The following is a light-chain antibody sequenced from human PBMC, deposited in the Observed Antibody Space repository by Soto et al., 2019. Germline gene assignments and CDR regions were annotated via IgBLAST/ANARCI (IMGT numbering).Light chain of an antibody. Sequence: DILMTHSPSSVSASLGDRVTITCRASQYIGTSLAWYQQRPGEAPKLRIYGAYRLHVGVPSRFTASGSGKDFTLTITSLQPEDFGIHFCQQTHDLPRTFGLGKKVEIX. CDR2: GAY. V-gene: IGKV1-12*01. CDR1: QYIGTS. CDR3: QQTHDLPRT. J-gene: IGKJ4*01.